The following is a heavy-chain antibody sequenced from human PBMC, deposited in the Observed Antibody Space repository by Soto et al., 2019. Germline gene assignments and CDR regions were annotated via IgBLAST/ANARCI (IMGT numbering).Heavy chain of an antibody. J-gene: IGHJ4*02. CDR3: AKDRVGFGELLWPSLDY. Sequence: PGGSLRLSCAASGFMFDIYPINWVRQAPGKGLEWVSAISGRGSVTYYADSVRGRFTISRDSSKNTVYLQMNSLRAEDTAVYYCAKDRVGFGELLWPSLDYWGQGTLVTVSS. D-gene: IGHD3-10*01. CDR1: GFMFDIYP. CDR2: ISGRGSVT. V-gene: IGHV3-23*01.